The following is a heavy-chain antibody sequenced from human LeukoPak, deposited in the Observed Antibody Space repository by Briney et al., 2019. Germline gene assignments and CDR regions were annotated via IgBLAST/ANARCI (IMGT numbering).Heavy chain of an antibody. CDR3: AKDLGGDGYNWFDP. CDR1: GFTFSSYG. J-gene: IGHJ5*02. V-gene: IGHV3-23*01. Sequence: PGGSLRLSCAASGFTFSSYGMHWVRQAPGKGLEWVSAISGSGGSTYYADSVKGRFTISRDNSKNTLYLQMNSLRAEDTAVYYCAKDLGGDGYNWFDPWGQGTLVTVSS. D-gene: IGHD5-24*01. CDR2: ISGSGGST.